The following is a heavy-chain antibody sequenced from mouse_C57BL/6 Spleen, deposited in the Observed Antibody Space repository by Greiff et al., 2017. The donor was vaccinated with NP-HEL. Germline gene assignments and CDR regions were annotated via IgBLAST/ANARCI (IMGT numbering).Heavy chain of an antibody. J-gene: IGHJ1*03. CDR3: ARPSITTVVATHWYFDV. CDR1: GFTFSSYG. CDR2: ISSGGSYT. V-gene: IGHV5-6*01. Sequence: EVQRVESGGDLVKPGGSLKLSCAASGFTFSSYGMSWVRQTPDKRLEWVATISSGGSYTYYPDSVKGRFTISRDNAKNTLYLQMSSLKSEDTAMYYCARPSITTVVATHWYFDVWGTGTTVTVSS. D-gene: IGHD1-1*01.